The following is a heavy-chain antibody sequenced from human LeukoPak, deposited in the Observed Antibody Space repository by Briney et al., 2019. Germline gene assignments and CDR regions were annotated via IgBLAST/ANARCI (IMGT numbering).Heavy chain of an antibody. CDR3: ARGFFVRENPGSWFDP. Sequence: SETLSLTCAVSGGSISSGGYSWNWIRQPPGKGLEWIGYIYHTGNTFYNPSLKSRVTISVNRSKNQFSLRLTSVTAADTAVYYCARGFFVRENPGSWFDPWGQGTLVTVSP. V-gene: IGHV4-30-2*01. J-gene: IGHJ5*02. CDR1: GGSISSGGYS. CDR2: IYHTGNT. D-gene: IGHD3-10*02.